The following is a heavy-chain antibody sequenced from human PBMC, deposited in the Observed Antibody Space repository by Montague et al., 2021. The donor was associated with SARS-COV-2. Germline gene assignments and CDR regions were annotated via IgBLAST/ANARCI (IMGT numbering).Heavy chain of an antibody. CDR3: ARDYSHCSGGSCVFDY. J-gene: IGHJ4*02. CDR2: IYSSGST. D-gene: IGHD2-15*01. V-gene: IGHV4-4*07. CDR1: GGSISSYY. Sequence: SETLSLTCTVSGGSISSYYWSWIRKPAGKGLEWIGRIYSSGSTNYNPSLKSRIPMSVDTSKNQFSPKLSSVTAADTAIYYCARDYSHCSGGSCVFDYWGQGTLVTVSS.